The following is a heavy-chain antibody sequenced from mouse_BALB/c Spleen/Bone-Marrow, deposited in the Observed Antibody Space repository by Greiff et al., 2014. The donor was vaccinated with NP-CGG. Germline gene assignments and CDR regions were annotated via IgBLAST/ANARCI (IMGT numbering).Heavy chain of an antibody. CDR2: IDPANGNT. D-gene: IGHD1-1*01. V-gene: IGHV14-3*02. CDR3: ASYCYGRYFDV. CDR1: GFNIKDTY. Sequence: VQLQQPGAELVKPGASVKLSCTASGFNIKDTYMHWVKQRPEQGLEWIGRIDPANGNTKYDPKFQGKATITADTSSNTAYLQLSSLTSEDTAVYYCASYCYGRYFDVWGAGTTVTVSS. J-gene: IGHJ1*01.